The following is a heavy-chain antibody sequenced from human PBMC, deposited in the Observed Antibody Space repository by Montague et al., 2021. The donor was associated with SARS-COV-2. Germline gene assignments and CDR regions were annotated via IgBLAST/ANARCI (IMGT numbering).Heavy chain of an antibody. Sequence: SETLSLTCTISGGSISTYYLSWIQQPPVRGLPWIGYVCYSGINNCYRSLKSRFTITVATTQKQFSLNLSSVTAADAAVYYCARADITMVRGVNRWSFDIWGQGTMGTGSS. V-gene: IGHV4-59*01. D-gene: IGHD3-10*01. CDR1: GGSISTYY. CDR3: ARADITMVRGVNRWSFDI. J-gene: IGHJ3*02. CDR2: VCYSGIN.